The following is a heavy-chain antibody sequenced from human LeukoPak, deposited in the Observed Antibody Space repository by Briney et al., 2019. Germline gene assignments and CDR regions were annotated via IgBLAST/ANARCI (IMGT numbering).Heavy chain of an antibody. CDR3: ARGGVDYYGSGTYYLMYYFDN. Sequence: GGSLRLSCAASGSTFSSYSMNWVRQAPGKGLEWVSYISSSGSTIYYADSVKGRFTISRDDPHNTLYLQMNSLRAEDTAVYFCARGGVDYYGSGTYYLMYYFDNWGQGALVTVSS. D-gene: IGHD3-10*01. CDR2: ISSSGSTI. V-gene: IGHV3-48*01. J-gene: IGHJ4*02. CDR1: GSTFSSYS.